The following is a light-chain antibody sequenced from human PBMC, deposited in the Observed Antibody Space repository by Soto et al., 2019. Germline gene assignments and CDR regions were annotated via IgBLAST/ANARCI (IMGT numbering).Light chain of an antibody. J-gene: IGLJ1*01. V-gene: IGLV2-14*01. CDR1: SSDFGSYNY. Sequence: QSALTQPASVSGSPGQSVTISCTGTSSDFGSYNYVSWYQQHPGKAPRLMIYDVGDRPSGVSNRFSGSKSGNTASLTISGLQAEDEADYYCCSYTSSSTPYVFGSGTKVTV. CDR2: DVG. CDR3: CSYTSSSTPYV.